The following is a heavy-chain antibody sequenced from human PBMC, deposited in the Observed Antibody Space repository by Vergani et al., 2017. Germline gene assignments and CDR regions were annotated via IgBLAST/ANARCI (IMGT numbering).Heavy chain of an antibody. J-gene: IGHJ5*02. CDR1: GGTFSSYA. CDR3: ARGGCSSTSCYRDNWFDP. V-gene: IGHV1-69*13. Sequence: QVQLVQSGAEVKKPGSSVKVSCKASGGTFSSYAISWVRQAPGQGLEWMGRIIPIFGTANYAQKFQGRVTITADESTSTAYMELSSLRSEDTAVYYCARGGCSSTSCYRDNWFDPWGQGTLVTVSS. CDR2: IIPIFGTA. D-gene: IGHD2-2*01.